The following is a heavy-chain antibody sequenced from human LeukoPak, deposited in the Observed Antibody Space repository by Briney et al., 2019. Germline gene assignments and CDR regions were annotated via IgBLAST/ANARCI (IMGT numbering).Heavy chain of an antibody. CDR2: ISSSSSYI. V-gene: IGHV3-21*01. Sequence: PGGSLRLSCAASGFTFSSYSMNWVRQAPGKGLEWVSSISSSSSYIYYADSVKGRFTIPRDNAKNSLYLQMNSLRAEDTAVYYCARDSRPRDGYNCLDYWGQGTLVTVSS. D-gene: IGHD5-24*01. J-gene: IGHJ4*02. CDR3: ARDSRPRDGYNCLDY. CDR1: GFTFSSYS.